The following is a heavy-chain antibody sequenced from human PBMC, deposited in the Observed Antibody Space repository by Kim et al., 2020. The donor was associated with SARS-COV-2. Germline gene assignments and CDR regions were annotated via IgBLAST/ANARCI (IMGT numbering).Heavy chain of an antibody. CDR3: GTYYDFRYYY. D-gene: IGHD3-3*01. Sequence: SVKVSCKASGGTFSSYAISWVRQAPGQGLEWMGGIIPIFGTANYAQKFQGRVTITADESTSTAYMELSSLRSEDTAVYYCGTYYDFRYYYWGQGTLVTVPS. CDR1: GGTFSSYA. J-gene: IGHJ4*02. CDR2: IIPIFGTA. V-gene: IGHV1-69*13.